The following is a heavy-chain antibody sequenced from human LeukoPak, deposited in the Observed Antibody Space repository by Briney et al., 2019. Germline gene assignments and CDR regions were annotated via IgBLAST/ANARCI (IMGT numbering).Heavy chain of an antibody. D-gene: IGHD5-18*01. Sequence: PSETLSLTCTVSGGSISSYSWSWIRQPPGKGLEWIGYVYHTGSTYYNASLKSRVTISVDTSRNQFSLKLSSVTAADTAVYYCARAPADSYGAFDYWGQGTLVTVSS. V-gene: IGHV4-59*12. J-gene: IGHJ4*02. CDR3: ARAPADSYGAFDY. CDR1: GGSISSYS. CDR2: VYHTGST.